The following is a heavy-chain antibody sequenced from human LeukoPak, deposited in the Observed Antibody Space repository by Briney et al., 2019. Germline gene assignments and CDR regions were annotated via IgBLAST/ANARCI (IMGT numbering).Heavy chain of an antibody. CDR3: ARETSQKGAHYMDV. Sequence: PSETLSLTCTVSGGSISSYYWSWIRQPPGKGLEWIGYVYYSGSTNYNPSLKSRVTISVDTSKNQFSLKLTSVTAADTAVYYCARETSQKGAHYMDVWGKGTTVTISS. V-gene: IGHV4-59*01. D-gene: IGHD3-16*01. CDR2: VYYSGST. J-gene: IGHJ6*03. CDR1: GGSISSYY.